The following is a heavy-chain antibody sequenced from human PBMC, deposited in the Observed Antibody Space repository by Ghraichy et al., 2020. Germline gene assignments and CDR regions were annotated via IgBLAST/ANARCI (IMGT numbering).Heavy chain of an antibody. CDR3: SRAGSYRFDY. CDR2: MNSDGSTI. J-gene: IGHJ4*02. Sequence: GESLNISCAASGFTFSTSWMHWVRQAPGKELVWVSRMNSDGSTINYADSVKGRFIISRDNAKNTLYLQMNSLRAEDTGCYYCSRAGSYRFDYWGQGTLVTVSP. V-gene: IGHV3-74*01. CDR1: GFTFSTSW. D-gene: IGHD1-26*01.